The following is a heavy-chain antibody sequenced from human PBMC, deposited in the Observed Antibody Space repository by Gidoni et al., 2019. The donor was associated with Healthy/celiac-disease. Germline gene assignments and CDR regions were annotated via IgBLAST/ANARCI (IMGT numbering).Heavy chain of an antibody. J-gene: IGHJ6*03. CDR3: ARTLVPAAPRPPHYMDV. V-gene: IGHV4-34*01. Sequence: QVQLQQCGAGLFKPSETLSFTCAFYGGPFSGYYWSWIRQPPGKGLEWIGEINHSGSTNYNPSLKSRVTISVDTSKNQFSLKLSSVTAADTAVYYCARTLVPAAPRPPHYMDVWGKGTTVTVSS. CDR2: INHSGST. CDR1: GGPFSGYY. D-gene: IGHD2-2*01.